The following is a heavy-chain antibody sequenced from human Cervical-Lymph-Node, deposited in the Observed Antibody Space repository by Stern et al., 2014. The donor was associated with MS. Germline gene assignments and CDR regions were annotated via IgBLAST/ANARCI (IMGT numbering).Heavy chain of an antibody. Sequence: QVQLVQSGAEVKKPGASVKVSCKVSGYTLTELSMHWVRQAPGNGLEWMGGFDPEDGEKIYAKKFQGRVTMTEDTSTDTAYMELSSLRSEDTAVYYCATDRDDFRSGYSAPTKGYGLDVWGQGTTVTVTS. CDR2: FDPEDGEK. D-gene: IGHD3-3*01. CDR1: GYTLTELS. V-gene: IGHV1-24*01. CDR3: ATDRDDFRSGYSAPTKGYGLDV. J-gene: IGHJ6*02.